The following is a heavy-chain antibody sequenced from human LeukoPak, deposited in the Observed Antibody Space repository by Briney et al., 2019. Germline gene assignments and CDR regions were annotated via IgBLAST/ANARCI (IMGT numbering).Heavy chain of an antibody. CDR1: GGTIRGFV. CDR3: TRGDDFLAAYNYMDV. Sequence: GASVKVSCKASGGTIRGFVINWVRQAPGEGLEWMGRINTLSGTTNYTQKFQGRVTMTTDESTTTVFMELSRLTSEGTAVYYCTRGDDFLAAYNYMDVWGKGSSVIVSS. V-gene: IGHV1-69*05. D-gene: IGHD3-9*01. CDR2: INTLSGTT. J-gene: IGHJ6*03.